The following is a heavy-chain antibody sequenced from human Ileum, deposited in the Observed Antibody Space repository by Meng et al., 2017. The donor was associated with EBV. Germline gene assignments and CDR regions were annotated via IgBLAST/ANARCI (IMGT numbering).Heavy chain of an antibody. J-gene: IGHJ5*02. D-gene: IGHD1-26*01. CDR2: ISAFNGNT. CDR1: GYTFTSYG. CDR3: ARVVEGATSWLDR. V-gene: IGHV1-18*01. Sequence: QVQLVQVGAGVKMLGASVKVSCKAAGYTFTSYGTNWVRQAPGQGLEWMGWISAFNGNTDDAQKFQGRVTRTTDTSTTTTYMELRSLRSDDTAVYYCARVVEGATSWLDRWGQGTLVTVSS.